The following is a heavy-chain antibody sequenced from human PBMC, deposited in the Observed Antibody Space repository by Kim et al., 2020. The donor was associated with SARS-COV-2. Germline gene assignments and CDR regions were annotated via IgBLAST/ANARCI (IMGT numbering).Heavy chain of an antibody. J-gene: IGHJ4*02. V-gene: IGHV1-18*01. CDR3: ARVSGYSSTPFEY. D-gene: IGHD6-13*01. Sequence: YAQKLQGRVTMTTDTSTSTAYMELRSLRSDDTAVYYCARVSGYSSTPFEYWGQGTLVTVSS.